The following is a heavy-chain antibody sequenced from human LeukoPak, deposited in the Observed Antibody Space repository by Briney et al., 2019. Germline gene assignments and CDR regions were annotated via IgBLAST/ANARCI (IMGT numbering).Heavy chain of an antibody. CDR2: IKQDGTEK. CDR1: GFTFTTYW. Sequence: GESLRLSCAASGFTFTTYWMSWVRQAPGKGLEWVANIKQDGTEKYYVDPVKGRFTISRDNSRNSVFLQMNSLRPEDTALYHCAKEVDCPSDCLFFHSWGQGTLVTVSS. D-gene: IGHD2-21*02. CDR3: AKEVDCPSDCLFFHS. V-gene: IGHV3-7*03. J-gene: IGHJ4*02.